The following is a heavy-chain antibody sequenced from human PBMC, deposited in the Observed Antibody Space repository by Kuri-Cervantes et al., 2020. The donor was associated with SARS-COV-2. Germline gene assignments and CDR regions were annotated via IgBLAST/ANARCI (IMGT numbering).Heavy chain of an antibody. D-gene: IGHD6-13*01. CDR3: ARLGQQLVLGYYYYYVDV. J-gene: IGHJ6*03. CDR1: GDSFTSYW. V-gene: IGHV5-51*01. CDR2: IYPGDSDT. Sequence: GGSLRLSCKGSGDSFTSYWIGWVRQMPGKGLEWMGSIYPGDSDTRYSPSFQGQVTISSDKSISTAYLQWSSLKASDTAMYYCARLGQQLVLGYYYYYVDVWGKGTTVTVSS.